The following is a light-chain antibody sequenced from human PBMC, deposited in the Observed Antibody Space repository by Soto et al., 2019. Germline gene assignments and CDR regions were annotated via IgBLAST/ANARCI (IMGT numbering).Light chain of an antibody. J-gene: IGKJ1*01. CDR2: KAS. V-gene: IGKV1-5*03. Sequence: DIQMTHSPSTLSASVGDRVTITYRDSQRISSWLAWYQQKPGKAPKLLIYKASSLESGVPSRFSGSGSGTEFTLTISSLQPDDFATYFCQQYNTYRTFGQGTKVDIK. CDR1: QRISSW. CDR3: QQYNTYRT.